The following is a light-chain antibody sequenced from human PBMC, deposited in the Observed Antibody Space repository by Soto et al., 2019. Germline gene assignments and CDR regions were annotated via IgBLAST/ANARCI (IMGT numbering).Light chain of an antibody. CDR1: NSDIGDYNY. Sequence: QSVLTQPASVSGSPGQSITNSCTGPNSDIGDYNYISWYQQHPGKAPQLLIYEVSNRPSGVSYRFSGSKSGNTASLTISGLHADDEADYYCTSYTGISSYVFGSGTKVTVL. V-gene: IGLV2-14*01. J-gene: IGLJ1*01. CDR2: EVS. CDR3: TSYTGISSYV.